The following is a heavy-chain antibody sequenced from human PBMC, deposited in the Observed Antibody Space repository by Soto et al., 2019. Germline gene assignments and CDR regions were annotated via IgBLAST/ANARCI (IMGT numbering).Heavy chain of an antibody. Sequence: QVQLVQSGAEVKKPGASVKVSCKASGYTFTSYGISWVRQAPGQGLEWMGWISAYNGNTNYAQRLQGRVTLTTDTSTSPLYMELRSLRSDDTAVYYCARDVRGHYYFYGMDVWGQGTTVTVSS. CDR2: ISAYNGNT. CDR1: GYTFTSYG. J-gene: IGHJ6*02. CDR3: ARDVRGHYYFYGMDV. D-gene: IGHD5-12*01. V-gene: IGHV1-18*01.